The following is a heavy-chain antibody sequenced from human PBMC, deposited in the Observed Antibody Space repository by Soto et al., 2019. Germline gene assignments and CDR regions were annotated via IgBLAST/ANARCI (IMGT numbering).Heavy chain of an antibody. CDR2: ISVNDGRA. Sequence: EVQLLESGGGLVQPGGSLRLSCAASGFTFSSYAMNWIRQGPGKGLEWVSGISVNDGRAYYADSVKGRFTVSRDNSKNTLYMQMNSLRAEDTAVYSCVKGYRSGLNWFDRWGQGTLVTVSS. V-gene: IGHV3-23*01. CDR3: VKGYRSGLNWFDR. D-gene: IGHD3-10*01. CDR1: GFTFSSYA. J-gene: IGHJ5*02.